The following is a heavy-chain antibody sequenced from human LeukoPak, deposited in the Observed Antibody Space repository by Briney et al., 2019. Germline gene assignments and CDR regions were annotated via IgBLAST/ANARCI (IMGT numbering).Heavy chain of an antibody. D-gene: IGHD3-3*01. V-gene: IGHV1-46*01. Sequence: ASVKVSCKASGYTFTSYYMHWVRQAPGQGLEWMGIINPSGGSTSYAQKFQGRVTMTRDMSTSTVYMELSSPRSEDTAVYYCARPLRETDHYDFWSGYLNYWGQGTLVTVSS. CDR2: INPSGGST. CDR3: ARPLRETDHYDFWSGYLNY. J-gene: IGHJ4*02. CDR1: GYTFTSYY.